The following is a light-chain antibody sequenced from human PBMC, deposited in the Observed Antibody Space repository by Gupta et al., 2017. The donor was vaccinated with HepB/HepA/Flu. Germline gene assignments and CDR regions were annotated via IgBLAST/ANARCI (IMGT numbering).Light chain of an antibody. CDR2: GAS. J-gene: IGKJ2*01. CDR1: QSVSSSY. Sequence: EIVFTQSPGTLSLSPGERATLSCRASQSVSSSYLAWYQQKPGQAPRLLIYGASSMATGIPDRFSGSGSGTDFTLTISRLEPEDFAVYYCQQYGSSPNTFGQGTKLEIK. V-gene: IGKV3-20*01. CDR3: QQYGSSPNT.